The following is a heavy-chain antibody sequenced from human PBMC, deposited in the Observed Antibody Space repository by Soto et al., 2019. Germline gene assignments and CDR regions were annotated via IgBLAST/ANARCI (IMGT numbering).Heavy chain of an antibody. D-gene: IGHD3-22*01. V-gene: IGHV1-69*12. CDR2: IIPIFGTA. CDR3: ARTFRPGYYDSSAQPANWFDP. J-gene: IGHJ5*02. Sequence: QVQLVQSGAEVKKPGSSVKVSCKASGGTFSSYAISWVRQAPGQGLEWMGGIIPIFGTANYAQKFQGRVTVTADEFRSTAYPELSRPRSEDTAVYYCARTFRPGYYDSSAQPANWFDPWRQGTLVTVSS. CDR1: GGTFSSYA.